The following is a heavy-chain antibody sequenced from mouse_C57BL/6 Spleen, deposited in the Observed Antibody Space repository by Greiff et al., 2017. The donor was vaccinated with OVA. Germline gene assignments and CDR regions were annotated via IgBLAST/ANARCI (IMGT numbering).Heavy chain of an antibody. V-gene: IGHV1-82*01. Sequence: QVQLKESGPELVKPGASVKISCKASGYAFSSSWMNWVKQRPGKGLEWIGRIYPGDGDTNYNGKFKGKATLTADKSSSTAYMQLSSLTSEDSAVYFCASEAGDSSCDFDYWGQGTTLTVSS. CDR1: GYAFSSSW. CDR3: ASEAGDSSCDFDY. J-gene: IGHJ2*01. D-gene: IGHD3-2*02. CDR2: IYPGDGDT.